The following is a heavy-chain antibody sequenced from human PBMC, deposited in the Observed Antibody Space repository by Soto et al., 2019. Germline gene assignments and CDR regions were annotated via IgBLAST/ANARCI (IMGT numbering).Heavy chain of an antibody. CDR1: GFNFRNFN. Sequence: GGSLRLSCEGSGFNFRNFNMIWVRQAPGKGLEWVSSVSGSSSYIYYADSAKGRFTVSRDNANNLVFLQMNGLRPEDTAMYYCARDLRGHYGPWGQGTMVTVS. CDR3: ARDLRGHYGP. J-gene: IGHJ3*01. CDR2: VSGSSSYI. V-gene: IGHV3-21*06. D-gene: IGHD4-17*01.